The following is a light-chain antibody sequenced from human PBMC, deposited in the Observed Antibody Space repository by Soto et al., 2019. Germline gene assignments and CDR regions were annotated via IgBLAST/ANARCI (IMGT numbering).Light chain of an antibody. CDR1: QIVSSTY. Sequence: EIVLTQSPGTLSLSPGERATLSCRASQIVSSTYLAWFQQKPGQAPRLLMYGASTRATGIPDRFSGSGSGTDFTLNIRGLEPEDFALYYCQQYDVTPPNTLCGGTKVDIK. J-gene: IGKJ4*01. CDR2: GAS. V-gene: IGKV3-20*01. CDR3: QQYDVTPPNT.